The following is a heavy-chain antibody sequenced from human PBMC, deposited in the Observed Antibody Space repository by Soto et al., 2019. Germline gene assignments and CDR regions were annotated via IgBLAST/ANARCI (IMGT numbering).Heavy chain of an antibody. D-gene: IGHD1-20*01. CDR1: GYTLTELS. V-gene: IGHV1-24*01. Sequence: ASVKVSCKVSGYTLTELSMHWVRQAPGKGLEWMGGFDPEDGETIYAQKFQGRVTMTEDTSTDTAYMELSSLRSEDTAVYYCATANNWNDYNYFDYWGQGTLVTVSS. CDR3: ATANNWNDYNYFDY. CDR2: FDPEDGET. J-gene: IGHJ4*02.